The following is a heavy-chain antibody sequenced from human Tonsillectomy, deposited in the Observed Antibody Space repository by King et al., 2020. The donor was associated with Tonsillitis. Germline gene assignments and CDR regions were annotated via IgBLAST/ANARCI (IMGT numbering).Heavy chain of an antibody. Sequence: VQLVESGGGVVQPGRSLRLSCAASGFTFSSYAMHWVRQAPGKGLEWVAVISYDGSNKDYADSVKGRFTISSDNSKNTLYLQMNSLRAEDTAVYYCARGSALRFLEWLSSLYYGMDVWGQGTTVTVSS. CDR2: ISYDGSNK. V-gene: IGHV3-30-3*01. CDR3: ARGSALRFLEWLSSLYYGMDV. D-gene: IGHD3-3*01. CDR1: GFTFSSYA. J-gene: IGHJ6*02.